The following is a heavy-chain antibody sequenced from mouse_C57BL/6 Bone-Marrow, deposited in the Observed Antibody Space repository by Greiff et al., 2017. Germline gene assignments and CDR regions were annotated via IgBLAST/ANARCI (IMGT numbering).Heavy chain of an antibody. Sequence: EVKLEESGGDLVKPGGSLKLSCAASGFTFSSYGMSWVRQTPDKRLEWVATISSGGSYTYYPDSVKGRFTISRDNAKNTLYLQMSSLKSEDTAMYYCARLGGYYFAWFAYWGQGTLVTVSA. CDR1: GFTFSSYG. D-gene: IGHD2-3*01. CDR2: ISSGGSYT. V-gene: IGHV5-6*02. CDR3: ARLGGYYFAWFAY. J-gene: IGHJ3*01.